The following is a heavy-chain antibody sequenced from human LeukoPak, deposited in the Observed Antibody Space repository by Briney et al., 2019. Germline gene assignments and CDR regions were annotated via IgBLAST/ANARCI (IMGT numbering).Heavy chain of an antibody. CDR2: IYYSGST. J-gene: IGHJ3*02. V-gene: IGHV4-31*03. CDR1: GGSISSGGYY. CDR3: AREESSPDAFDI. D-gene: IGHD6-13*01. Sequence: SETLSLTRTVSGGSISSGGYYWSWIRQHQGKGLEWIGYIYYSGSTYYNPSLKSRVTISVDTSKNQFSLKLSSVTAADTAVYYCAREESSPDAFDIWGQGTMVTVSS.